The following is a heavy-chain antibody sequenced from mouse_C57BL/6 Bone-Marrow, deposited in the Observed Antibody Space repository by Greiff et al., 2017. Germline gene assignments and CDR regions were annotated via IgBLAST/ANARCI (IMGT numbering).Heavy chain of an antibody. J-gene: IGHJ2*01. CDR3: ARFPNYYGSSYGDY. CDR1: GYAFTNYL. D-gene: IGHD1-1*01. Sequence: QVQLQQSGAELVRPGTSVKVSCKASGYAFTNYLIEWVKQRPGQGLEWIGVINPGSGGTNYNEKFKGKATLTADKSSSTAYMQLSSLTSEDSAVYVCARFPNYYGSSYGDYWGQGTTLTVSS. CDR2: INPGSGGT. V-gene: IGHV1-54*01.